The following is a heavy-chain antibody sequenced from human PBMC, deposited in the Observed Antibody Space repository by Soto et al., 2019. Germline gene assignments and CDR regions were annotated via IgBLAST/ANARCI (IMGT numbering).Heavy chain of an antibody. CDR2: IYYSGST. D-gene: IGHD3-10*01. Sequence: QVQLQESGPGLVKPSETLSLTCTVSGGSISSYYWRWIRQPPGKGLEWIGYIYYSGSTNYNPSLKSRVTMSVDTSKHQFSLKLSSVTAADTAVYYCARLLYYYVSGSYTHMFDSWGQGTLVTVSS. CDR1: GGSISSYY. V-gene: IGHV4-59*08. J-gene: IGHJ4*02. CDR3: ARLLYYYVSGSYTHMFDS.